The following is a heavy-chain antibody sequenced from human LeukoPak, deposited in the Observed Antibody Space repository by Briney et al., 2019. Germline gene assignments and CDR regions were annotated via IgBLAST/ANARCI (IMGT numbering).Heavy chain of an antibody. CDR3: AKPYLGSALDI. J-gene: IGHJ3*02. V-gene: IGHV1-2*02. CDR1: GYTFTGYF. CDR2: INPNSGGT. D-gene: IGHD3-16*01. Sequence: ASVKVSCKASGYTFTGYFLHWVRQAPGQGLEWMGWINPNSGGTNFAQKFQGRVTMTRDTSITTTYMELSRLGSDDTAVYFCAKPYLGSALDIWGQGTMVTVSS.